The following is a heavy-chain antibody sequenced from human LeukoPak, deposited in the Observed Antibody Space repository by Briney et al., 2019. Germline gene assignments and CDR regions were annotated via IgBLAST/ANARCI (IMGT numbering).Heavy chain of an antibody. CDR2: INSDGSST. Sequence: GGSLRLSCAASGFTFSSYWMHWVRQAPGKGLVWVSLINSDGSSTSYADSVKGRFTISRDNAKNSLYLQMNRLRAEDTAVYYCARAPKFRLVGVSKGPFDPWGQGTLVTVSS. D-gene: IGHD1-26*01. CDR3: ARAPKFRLVGVSKGPFDP. V-gene: IGHV3-74*01. J-gene: IGHJ5*02. CDR1: GFTFSSYW.